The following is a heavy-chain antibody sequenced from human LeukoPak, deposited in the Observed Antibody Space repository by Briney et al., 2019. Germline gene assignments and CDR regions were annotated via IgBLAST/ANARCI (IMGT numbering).Heavy chain of an antibody. CDR3: ARDSLDTLLRGIMVNYYYYMDV. J-gene: IGHJ6*03. D-gene: IGHD3-10*01. CDR2: ISYDGSNV. Sequence: GRSLRLSCAASGFIFSNYAMHWVRQAPGKGLEWVAVISYDGSNVHYVDSVKGRFTISRDNSKNTLYLQLSSLRAEDTAVYYYARDSLDTLLRGIMVNYYYYMDVWGRGTTVTVSS. CDR1: GFIFSNYA. V-gene: IGHV3-30*04.